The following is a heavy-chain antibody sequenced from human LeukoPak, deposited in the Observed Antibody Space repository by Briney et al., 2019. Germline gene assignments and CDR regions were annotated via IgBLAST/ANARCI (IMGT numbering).Heavy chain of an antibody. CDR3: ARDSLRWAFWSGYSFDY. Sequence: SETLSLTCTVSGGSLSSSSTSYWGWIRQPPGKGLEWIGSIYYSGSTYYNPSLKSRVTISVDTSKNQFSLKLSSVTAADTAVYYCARDSLRWAFWSGYSFDYWGQGTLVTVSS. CDR1: GGSLSSSSTSY. D-gene: IGHD3-3*01. J-gene: IGHJ4*02. V-gene: IGHV4-39*07. CDR2: IYYSGST.